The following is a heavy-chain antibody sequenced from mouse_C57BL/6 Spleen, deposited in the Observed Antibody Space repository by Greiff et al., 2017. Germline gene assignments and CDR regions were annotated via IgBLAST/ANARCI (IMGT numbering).Heavy chain of an antibody. Sequence: VQLQQPGAEFVKPGASVKMSCKASGYTFTSYWITWVKQRPGQGLEWIGDIYPGSGSTNYNEKFKSQATLTVDTSSSTDYMQLSSLTYEDTAVYYCARRRGYYGSSSHYYAMDYWGQGTSVTVSS. V-gene: IGHV1-55*01. CDR3: ARRRGYYGSSSHYYAMDY. CDR1: GYTFTSYW. J-gene: IGHJ4*01. CDR2: IYPGSGST. D-gene: IGHD1-1*01.